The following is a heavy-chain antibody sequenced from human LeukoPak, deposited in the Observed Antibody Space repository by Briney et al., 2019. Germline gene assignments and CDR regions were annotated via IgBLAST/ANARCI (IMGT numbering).Heavy chain of an antibody. D-gene: IGHD4-17*01. CDR1: GGSISSYY. CDR3: ASGTTVTGNGAFDI. Sequence: SETLSLTCTVSGGSISSYYWSWIRQPAGKGLEWIGRIYTSGSTNYNPSLKSRVTMSVDTSKNQFSLKLSSVTAADTAVYYCASGTTVTGNGAFDIWGQGTMVTVSS. J-gene: IGHJ3*02. CDR2: IYTSGST. V-gene: IGHV4-4*07.